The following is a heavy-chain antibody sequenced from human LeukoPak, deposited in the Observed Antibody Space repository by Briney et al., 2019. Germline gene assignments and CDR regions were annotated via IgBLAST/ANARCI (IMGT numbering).Heavy chain of an antibody. CDR2: ISSNGGST. V-gene: IGHV3-64*01. Sequence: GGSLRLSCAASGFTFSSYAMHWVRQAPGKGLEYVSAISSNGGSTYYANSVKGRFTISRDNSKNTLYLQMGSLRAEDMAVYYCARVVTASPDGVGWGSLYYYYYMDVWGKGTTVTVSS. J-gene: IGHJ6*03. CDR3: ARVVTASPDGVGWGSLYYYYYMDV. D-gene: IGHD2-21*02. CDR1: GFTFSSYA.